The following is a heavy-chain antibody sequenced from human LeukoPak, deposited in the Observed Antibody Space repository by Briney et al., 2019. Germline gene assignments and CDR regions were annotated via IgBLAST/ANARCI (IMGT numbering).Heavy chain of an antibody. V-gene: IGHV1-2*02. CDR1: GYTFTGYY. D-gene: IGHD4-23*01. J-gene: IGHJ4*02. CDR3: ARGGRVTTVVTLLDY. CDR2: INPNSYGT. Sequence: WASVKVSCKASGYTFTGYYMHWVRRAPGQGLEWMGWINPNSYGTNYAQKFQGRVTMTRDTSISTAYMELSRLRSDDTAVYYCARGGRVTTVVTLLDYWGQGTLVTVSS.